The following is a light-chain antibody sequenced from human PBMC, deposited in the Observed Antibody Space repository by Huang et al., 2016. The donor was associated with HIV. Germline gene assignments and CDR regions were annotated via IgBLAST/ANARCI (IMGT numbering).Light chain of an antibody. CDR2: DAS. CDR3: QQRGNWQLT. J-gene: IGKJ4*01. Sequence: EIVLTQSPATLSLSPGERATLSCRASQGLANYLAWYQQTPGQAPRLLIYDASNRATGIPARFSGSVSGTDFTLTISSLEPEDFAVYYCQQRGNWQLTFGGGTKVEIK. V-gene: IGKV3-11*01. CDR1: QGLANY.